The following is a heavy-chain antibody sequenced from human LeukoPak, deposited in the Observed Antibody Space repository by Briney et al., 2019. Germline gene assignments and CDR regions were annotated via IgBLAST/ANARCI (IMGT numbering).Heavy chain of an antibody. J-gene: IGHJ4*02. CDR3: ATYRGDIVVVPAFDY. V-gene: IGHV4-31*11. D-gene: IGHD2-2*01. CDR1: RGSISRGGYY. Sequence: SETLSLTCAVSRGSISRGGYYWSWIRQHPGKGLEWIGYIYYSGSTYYNPSLKSRVTISVDTSKNHFSLKLSSVTAADTAVYYCATYRGDIVVVPAFDYWGQGTLVTVSS. CDR2: IYYSGST.